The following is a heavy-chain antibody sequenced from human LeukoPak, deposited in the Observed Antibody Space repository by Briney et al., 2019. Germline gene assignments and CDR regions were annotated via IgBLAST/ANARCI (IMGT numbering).Heavy chain of an antibody. V-gene: IGHV1-69*01. Sequence: SSVKVSCKASGGTFSSYAISWVRQAPGQGREGRGGIIPIFGTANYAQKFQGRGTITSDEATSTAYMELSSLRSEDTAVYYCARESGTMVRGVIIHNAFDIWGQGTMVTVSS. D-gene: IGHD3-10*01. J-gene: IGHJ3*02. CDR2: IIPIFGTA. CDR3: ARESGTMVRGVIIHNAFDI. CDR1: GGTFSSYA.